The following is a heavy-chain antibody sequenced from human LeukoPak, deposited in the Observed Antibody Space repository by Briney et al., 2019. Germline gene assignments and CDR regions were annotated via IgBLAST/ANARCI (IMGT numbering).Heavy chain of an antibody. V-gene: IGHV4-39*07. Sequence: SETLSLTCTVFRGSISSSTYYWGWILQPPGKGLEWIGSIYYSGSTYYNPSLKSRVTISVDTSKNQFSLKLSSVTAADTAVYYCARVYNWNYSVDYWGQGTLVTVSS. CDR3: ARVYNWNYSVDY. J-gene: IGHJ4*02. CDR1: RGSISSSTYY. D-gene: IGHD1-7*01. CDR2: IYYSGST.